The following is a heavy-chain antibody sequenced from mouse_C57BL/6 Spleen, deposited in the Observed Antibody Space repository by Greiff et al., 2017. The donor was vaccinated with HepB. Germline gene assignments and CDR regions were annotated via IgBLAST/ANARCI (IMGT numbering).Heavy chain of an antibody. CDR2: IYPGDGDT. J-gene: IGHJ3*01. Sequence: VQLKESGPELVKPGASVKISCKASGYAFSSSWMNWVKQRPGKGLEWIGRIYPGDGDTNYNGKFKGKATLTADKSSSTAYMQLSSLTSEDSAVYFCAELGRNAYWGQGTLVTVSA. CDR1: GYAFSSSW. V-gene: IGHV1-82*01. D-gene: IGHD4-1*01. CDR3: AELGRNAY.